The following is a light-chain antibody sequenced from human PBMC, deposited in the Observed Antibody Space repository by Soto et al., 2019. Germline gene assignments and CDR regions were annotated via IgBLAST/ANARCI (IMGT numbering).Light chain of an antibody. Sequence: DIQITQSPSPLSTSVGDRGTITCRVSQGFSNYLAWYQQKPGKVPKLLIYAASSLQSGVPSRFSGSGSGTDFTLTISRLEPEDFAVYYCQQSGSSPPFIFGPGTKVDI. CDR3: QQSGSSPPFI. V-gene: IGKV1-27*01. CDR1: QGFSNY. CDR2: AAS. J-gene: IGKJ3*01.